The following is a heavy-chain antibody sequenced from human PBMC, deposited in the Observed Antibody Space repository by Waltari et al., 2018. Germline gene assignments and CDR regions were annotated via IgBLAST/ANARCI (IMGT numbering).Heavy chain of an antibody. Sequence: EVQLLESGGDLVQPGGSRRLSCPVSGFIFRSYAMTWVRQAPGKGVEWVSGISYNGGTTYYADSVKARFTISRDNSRNTLFLQMNSLRAEDTAVYYCARDQFGLAAVRALLSWGRGTLVTVSS. J-gene: IGHJ4*02. D-gene: IGHD6-13*01. V-gene: IGHV3-23*01. CDR1: GFIFRSYA. CDR2: ISYNGGTT. CDR3: ARDQFGLAAVRALLS.